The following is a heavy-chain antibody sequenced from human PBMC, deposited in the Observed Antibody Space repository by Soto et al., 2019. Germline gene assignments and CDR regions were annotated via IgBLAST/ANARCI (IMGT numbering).Heavy chain of an antibody. CDR1: GDSVSSGSYY. CDR2: IYYSGSA. CDR3: ARGTYYDFWSGPVLNYFDS. Sequence: SETLSLTCTVSGDSVSSGSYYWSWIRQPPGKGLEWIGYIYYSGSANYNPSLMSRVTISVDTSKNQFSLKLSSVTAADTAVYYCARGTYYDFWSGPVLNYFDSWGQGTMVTVS. J-gene: IGHJ3*02. V-gene: IGHV4-61*01. D-gene: IGHD3-3*01.